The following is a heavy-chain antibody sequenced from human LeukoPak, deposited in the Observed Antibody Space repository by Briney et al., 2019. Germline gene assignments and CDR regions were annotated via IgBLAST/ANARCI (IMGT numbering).Heavy chain of an antibody. V-gene: IGHV5-10-1*01. CDR3: ARVSGVGYSSSSGYYGMDV. J-gene: IGHJ6*01. CDR2: IDPSDSYT. CDR1: GYRFSSYW. Sequence: GESLKISCKGSGYRFSSYWITWVRQTPGKGLEWMGRIDPSDSYTNYNPSFQGHVTISADKSASTVYVQWSSLEASDTAMYYCARVSGVGYSSSSGYYGMDVWGQGTTVIVSS. D-gene: IGHD6-6*01.